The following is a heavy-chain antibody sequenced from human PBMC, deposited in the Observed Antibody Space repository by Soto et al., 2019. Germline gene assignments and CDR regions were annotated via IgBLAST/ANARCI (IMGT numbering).Heavy chain of an antibody. V-gene: IGHV4-39*01. D-gene: IGHD3-3*01. Sequence: SETRSLTCTVSGGSISSSGYYGGWIRQPPAKGLQWIGSIYYSGSTYYNPSLKSRVTISVDTSKNQFSLKLSSVTAADTAVYYCARQKGFLEWLLSADYYSYYGMDVWGQATTVT. CDR3: ARQKGFLEWLLSADYYSYYGMDV. CDR1: GGSISSSGYY. CDR2: IYYSGST. J-gene: IGHJ6*02.